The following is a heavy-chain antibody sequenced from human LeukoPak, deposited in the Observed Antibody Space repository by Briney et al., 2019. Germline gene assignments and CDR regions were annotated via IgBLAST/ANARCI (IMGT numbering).Heavy chain of an antibody. V-gene: IGHV1-2*02. CDR1: GYTFSGYY. J-gene: IGHJ4*02. CDR2: INPNRGAT. Sequence: ASVKVSCKASGYTFSGYYIHWVRQAPGQGLEWMGWINPNRGATHFAQNFQGRVTTTRDTSISTAYMELSSLRSDDTAVYYCARGIGAASSGYLVYWGQGTLVTVSS. D-gene: IGHD3-22*01. CDR3: ARGIGAASSGYLVY.